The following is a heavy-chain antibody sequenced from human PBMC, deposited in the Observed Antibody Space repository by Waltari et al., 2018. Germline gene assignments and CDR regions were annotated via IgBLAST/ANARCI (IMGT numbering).Heavy chain of an antibody. V-gene: IGHV3-48*02. CDR2: IGGSGSSYTT. CDR1: GFTFNTYR. J-gene: IGHJ4*02. Sequence: EVQLVESGGGLVQPGGSLRLSCSGSGFTFNTYRLNWVRQAPGKGLEWVSSIGGSGSSYTTYYADSVKGRFTISRDNVKNSVYLQMSRLTDDDTALYYCARAVVVATPRGFFDYWGQGTQVTVSS. CDR3: ARAVVVATPRGFFDY. D-gene: IGHD2-15*01.